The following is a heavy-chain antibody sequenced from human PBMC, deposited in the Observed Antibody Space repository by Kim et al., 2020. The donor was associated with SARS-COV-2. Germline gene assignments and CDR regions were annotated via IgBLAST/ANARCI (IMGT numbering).Heavy chain of an antibody. Sequence: SVKVSCKASGGTFSSYAISWVRQAPGQVLEWMGRLIPILGIANYAQKLQGRVTITADKSTSTAYMELSSLRSEDTAVYYCARYNVWRVSRGYYWVGVFD. D-gene: IGHD3-22*01. V-gene: IGHV1-69*04. J-gene: IGHJ4*01. CDR2: LIPILGIA. CDR3: ARYNVWRVSRGYYWVGVFD. CDR1: GGTFSSYA.